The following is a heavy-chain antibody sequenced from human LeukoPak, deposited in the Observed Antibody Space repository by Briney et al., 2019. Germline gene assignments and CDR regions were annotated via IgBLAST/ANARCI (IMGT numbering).Heavy chain of an antibody. J-gene: IGHJ4*02. CDR3: ARGYCTNGVCYTAFDY. Sequence: GASVKVSCKASGYTFTGYYMHWVRQAPGQGLEWMGWINPNSGGTNYAQKFQGRVIMTRDTSISTAYMELSRLRSGDTAVYYCARGYCTNGVCYTAFDYWGQGTLVTVSS. D-gene: IGHD2-8*01. V-gene: IGHV1-2*02. CDR1: GYTFTGYY. CDR2: INPNSGGT.